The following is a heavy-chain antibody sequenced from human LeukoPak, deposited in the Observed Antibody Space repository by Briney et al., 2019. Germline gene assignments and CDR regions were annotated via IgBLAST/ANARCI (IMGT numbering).Heavy chain of an antibody. CDR1: GFTFSSYS. Sequence: GGSLRLSCAASGFTFSSYSMNWVRQAPGKGLEWVSYISSSSNAVYYADSVKGRFTISRDNSKNTLYLQMNSLRAEDTAVYYCARPLNRGSSSSFDYWGQGTLVTVSS. CDR2: ISSSSNAV. V-gene: IGHV3-48*01. D-gene: IGHD6-6*01. CDR3: ARPLNRGSSSSFDY. J-gene: IGHJ4*02.